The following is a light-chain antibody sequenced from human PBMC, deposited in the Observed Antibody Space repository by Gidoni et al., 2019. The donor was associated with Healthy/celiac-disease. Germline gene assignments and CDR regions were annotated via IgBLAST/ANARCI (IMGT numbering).Light chain of an antibody. V-gene: IGKV3-15*01. Sequence: DIVLTPSPATLSVSPGARATLSCRASPSVSSNLAWYQQKPGQAPRLLIYGAATRATGIPARFSSSGSGTEFTLTISSLQSGDFAVYYCQQYNNWPTWTFGQGTKVEIK. CDR3: QQYNNWPTWT. CDR2: GAA. CDR1: PSVSSN. J-gene: IGKJ1*01.